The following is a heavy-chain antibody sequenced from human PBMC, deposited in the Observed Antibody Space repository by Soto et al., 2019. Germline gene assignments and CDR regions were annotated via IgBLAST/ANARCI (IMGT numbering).Heavy chain of an antibody. D-gene: IGHD3-3*01. J-gene: IGHJ6*02. CDR3: ARAAPGYYDFWSGYPWYYYGMDV. V-gene: IGHV3-11*01. CDR1: GFTFSDYY. CDR2: ISSSGSTI. Sequence: GGSLRLSCAASGFTFSDYYMSWIRQAPGKGLEWVSYISSSGSTIYYADSVKDRLTISRHNTTNSLYLQMNSLVTADTAVYYFARAAPGYYDFWSGYPWYYYGMDVWGQGTTVTVSS.